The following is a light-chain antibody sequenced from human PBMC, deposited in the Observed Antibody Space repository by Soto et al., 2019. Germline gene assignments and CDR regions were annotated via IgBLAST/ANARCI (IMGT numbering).Light chain of an antibody. Sequence: IVMTQSPATLSVSPVSRASLSCRASQSVSSYLAWCQQKPGQAPRILIYDASNRATGIPARFSGSGSGTDFTLTISSLEPEDFAVYYCQQRSNWPLTFGGGTKVDIK. CDR1: QSVSSY. J-gene: IGKJ4*01. CDR2: DAS. V-gene: IGKV3-11*01. CDR3: QQRSNWPLT.